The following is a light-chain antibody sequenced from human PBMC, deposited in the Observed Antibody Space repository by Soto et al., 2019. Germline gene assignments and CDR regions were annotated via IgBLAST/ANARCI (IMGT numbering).Light chain of an antibody. Sequence: DLQMTQSPSTLSASVGDRVTITCRASQTISSWLAWYQQKPGKAPNLLIYDASSLEGGVPSRFSGSGSGTQFNLPISSLQPDDFATYYCQQYNTYSQTFGQGTKVEIK. V-gene: IGKV1-5*01. CDR1: QTISSW. J-gene: IGKJ1*01. CDR3: QQYNTYSQT. CDR2: DAS.